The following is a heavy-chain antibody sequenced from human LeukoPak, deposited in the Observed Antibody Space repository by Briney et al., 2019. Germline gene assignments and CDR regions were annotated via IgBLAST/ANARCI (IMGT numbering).Heavy chain of an antibody. CDR3: AREQVVPAAMGMDV. Sequence: GGSLRLSCAASGFTFSSYWMSWVRQAPGKGLEWVANIKQDGSEKYYVDSVKGRFTISRDNAKNSLYLQMNSLRAEDTAVYYCAREQVVPAAMGMDVWSQGTTVTVSS. CDR1: GFTFSSYW. CDR2: IKQDGSEK. D-gene: IGHD2-2*01. J-gene: IGHJ6*02. V-gene: IGHV3-7*01.